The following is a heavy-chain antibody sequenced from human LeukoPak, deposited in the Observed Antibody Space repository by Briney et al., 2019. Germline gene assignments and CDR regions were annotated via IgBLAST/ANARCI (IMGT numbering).Heavy chain of an antibody. CDR1: GFSFSTYG. Sequence: GGSLRLSCAASGFSFSTYGMHWVRQAPGKGLEWVAVISYDGANKYYADSVKGRFTISRDNSKSTLYLQMNSLRDEDTAVFYCAKDNMVQGVSQYYYYYYLDVWGKGTTVTVSS. D-gene: IGHD3-10*01. CDR3: AKDNMVQGVSQYYYYYYLDV. J-gene: IGHJ6*03. V-gene: IGHV3-30*18. CDR2: ISYDGANK.